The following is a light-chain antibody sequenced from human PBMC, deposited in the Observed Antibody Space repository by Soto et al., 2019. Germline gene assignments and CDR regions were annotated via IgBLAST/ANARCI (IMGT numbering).Light chain of an antibody. CDR3: SSYTTSSALQV. Sequence: QSALTQPASLSGSPGQSITISCTGTSSDIGAYDYVSWFQQHPGKAPKLMISEVNNRPSGVSNRFSGSKSGNTAYLTISGLQADDEADYYCSSYTTSSALQVFGTGTKLTVL. J-gene: IGLJ1*01. V-gene: IGLV2-14*01. CDR1: SSDIGAYDY. CDR2: EVN.